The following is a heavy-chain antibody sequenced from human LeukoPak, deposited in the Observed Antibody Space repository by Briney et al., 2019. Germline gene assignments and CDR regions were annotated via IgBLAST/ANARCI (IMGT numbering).Heavy chain of an antibody. V-gene: IGHV1-46*01. CDR2: INPSGGST. Sequence: ASVKVSCKTSGYTFTSYYMHWVRQAPAQGLEWMGIINPSGGSTSYAQKFQGRVTMTRDMSTSTVYMELSSLRSEDTAVYYCARDPPPSRYSYGQYYFDYWGQGTLVTVSS. J-gene: IGHJ4*02. CDR1: GYTFTSYY. CDR3: ARDPPPSRYSYGQYYFDY. D-gene: IGHD5-18*01.